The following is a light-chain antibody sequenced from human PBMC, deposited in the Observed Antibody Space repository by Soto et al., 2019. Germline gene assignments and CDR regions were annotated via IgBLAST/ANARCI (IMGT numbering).Light chain of an antibody. CDR3: QQYNSYPYT. CDR2: VAS. CDR1: QSISSW. Sequence: DIEMTQSPSTLSASVGDRVTITCRASQSISSWAAWYQQKPGKAPKVLIYVASSLESGAPSRFSGSGSGTEFTLTISSLQPDDFATYYCQQYNSYPYTFGQGTKVDI. V-gene: IGKV1-5*01. J-gene: IGKJ2*01.